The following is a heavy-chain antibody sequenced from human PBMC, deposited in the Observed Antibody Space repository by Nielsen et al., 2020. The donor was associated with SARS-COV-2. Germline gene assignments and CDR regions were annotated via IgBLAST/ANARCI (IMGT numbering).Heavy chain of an antibody. CDR2: IWYDGSNK. J-gene: IGHJ4*02. V-gene: IGHV3-33*01. D-gene: IGHD3-3*01. CDR3: ARDYDFWSGYPVGYFDY. Sequence: GESLKISCAASGFTFSSYGMHWVRQAPGKGLEWVAVIWYDGSNKYYADSVKGRFTISRDNSKNTLYLQMNSLRAEDTAVYYCARDYDFWSGYPVGYFDYWGQGTLVTVSS. CDR1: GFTFSSYG.